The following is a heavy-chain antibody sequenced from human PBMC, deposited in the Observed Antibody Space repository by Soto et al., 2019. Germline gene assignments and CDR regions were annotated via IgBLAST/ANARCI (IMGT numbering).Heavy chain of an antibody. CDR2: ISYDGSNK. CDR1: GFTFSSSG. V-gene: IGHV3-30*18. Sequence: QVQLVESGGGAVQPGTSLRLSCAPSGFTFSSSGMHWVRQAPGKGLEWVAIISYDGSNKYYADSVEGRFTISRDNSKNRLFLQMNSLRPEDTAVYYCAKDNPTIAYWGQGTLVTVSS. D-gene: IGHD1-1*01. J-gene: IGHJ4*02. CDR3: AKDNPTIAY.